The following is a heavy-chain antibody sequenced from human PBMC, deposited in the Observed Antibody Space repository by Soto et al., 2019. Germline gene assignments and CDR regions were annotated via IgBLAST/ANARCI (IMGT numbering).Heavy chain of an antibody. CDR1: GGSISSGGYS. CDR2: IYHSGST. V-gene: IGHV4-30-2*01. D-gene: IGHD3-16*01. Sequence: QLQLQESGSGLVKPSQTLSLTCAVSGGSISSGGYSWSWIRQPPGKGLEWIGYIYHSGSTFYNPSLKSRVTISVDRSKNQFSLKLSSVTAADTAVYYCASSLMRYYYGMDVWGQGTTVTVSS. J-gene: IGHJ6*02. CDR3: ASSLMRYYYGMDV.